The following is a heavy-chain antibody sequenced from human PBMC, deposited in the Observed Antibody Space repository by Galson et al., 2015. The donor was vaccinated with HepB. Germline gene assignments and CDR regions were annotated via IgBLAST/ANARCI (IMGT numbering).Heavy chain of an antibody. D-gene: IGHD2-2*01. CDR3: ARGDPGVVVPAAILSYYYYGMDV. CDR1: FTSYG. J-gene: IGHJ6*02. CDR2: ISAYNGNT. V-gene: IGHV1-18*04. Sequence: FTSYGISWVRQAPGQGLEWMGWISAYNGNTNYAQKFQGRVTITADESTSTAYMELSSLRSEDTAVYYCARGDPGVVVPAAILSYYYYGMDVWGQGTTVTVSS.